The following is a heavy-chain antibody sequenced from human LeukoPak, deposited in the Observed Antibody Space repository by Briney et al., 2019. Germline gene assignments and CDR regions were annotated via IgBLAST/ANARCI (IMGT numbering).Heavy chain of an antibody. CDR2: IKQDESEK. CDR1: GFTLSTYW. Sequence: PGGSLRLSCAASGFTLSTYWMSWVRQAPGKGLEWVANIKQDESEKYYVDSVKGRFTISRDNAKKSLYLQMNSLRAEDTAVYYCAKVYSYYYGSGSYHFDYWGQGTLVTVSS. J-gene: IGHJ4*02. V-gene: IGHV3-7*03. CDR3: AKVYSYYYGSGSYHFDY. D-gene: IGHD3-10*01.